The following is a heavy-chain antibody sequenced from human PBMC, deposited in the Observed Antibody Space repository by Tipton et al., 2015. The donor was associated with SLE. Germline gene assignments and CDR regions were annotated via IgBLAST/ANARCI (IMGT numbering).Heavy chain of an antibody. Sequence: FLRLSCTASGFTFSRYAMTWVRQAPGKGLEWVSVISGTADSSDRKYYTDSVKGRFTISRDNSRNTLYLQMNSLRAEDTAVYYCAKGGSYYDYWGQGALVTVSS. CDR3: AKGGSYYDY. CDR1: GFTFSRYA. CDR2: ISGTADSS. J-gene: IGHJ4*02. V-gene: IGHV3-23*01. D-gene: IGHD3-16*01.